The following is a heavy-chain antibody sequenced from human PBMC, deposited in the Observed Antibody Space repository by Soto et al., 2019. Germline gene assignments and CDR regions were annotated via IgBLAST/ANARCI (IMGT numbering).Heavy chain of an antibody. D-gene: IGHD2-15*01. CDR3: ARVYHCSGGSRYIFDY. CDR2: IYYSGST. CDR1: GGSISSGDYY. J-gene: IGHJ4*02. V-gene: IGHV4-30-4*01. Sequence: SETLSLTCTVSGGSISSGDYYWSWIRQPPGKGLEWIGFIYYSGSTYYNPSLKSRITISVDTSKNQFSLNLYSVTAADTAVYYCARVYHCSGGSRYIFDYWGQGTLVIVSS.